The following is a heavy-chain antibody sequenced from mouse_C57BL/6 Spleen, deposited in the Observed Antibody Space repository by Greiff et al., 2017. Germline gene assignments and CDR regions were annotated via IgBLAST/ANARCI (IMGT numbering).Heavy chain of an antibody. CDR3: ARSPYCYGCSLWYFDV. J-gene: IGHJ1*03. D-gene: IGHD2-12*01. CDR2: ISPGDGDT. Sequence: QVQLQQSGPELVKPGASVKFSCKASGYAFSSSWMNWVKQRPGKGLEWIGRISPGDGDTNYNGKFKGKATLTADKSSSTAYMQLSNLTSEDSAVYYGARSPYCYGCSLWYFDVWGTGTTVTVSS. V-gene: IGHV1-82*01. CDR1: GYAFSSSW.